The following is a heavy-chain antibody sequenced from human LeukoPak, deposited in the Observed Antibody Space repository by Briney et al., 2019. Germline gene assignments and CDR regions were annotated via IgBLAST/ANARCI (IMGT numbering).Heavy chain of an antibody. J-gene: IGHJ4*02. CDR2: VSADGRTQ. CDR1: GFDFSTYA. D-gene: IGHD5-24*01. CDR3: AREFGHNRWYFDY. V-gene: IGHV3-30*03. Sequence: HPGGSLRLPCAASGFDFSTYAINWVRQAPGKGLEWVTVVSADGRTQLYSDSVKGRFTVSRDNSLNTLHLQMNSLKTEDTAVYYCAREFGHNRWYFDYWGQGALVTVSS.